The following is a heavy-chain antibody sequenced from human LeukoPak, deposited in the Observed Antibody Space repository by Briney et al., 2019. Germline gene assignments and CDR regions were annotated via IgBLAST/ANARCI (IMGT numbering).Heavy chain of an antibody. D-gene: IGHD6-19*01. J-gene: IGHJ4*02. Sequence: GGSLRLSCAASGFTFSSYSMNWVRQAPGKGLEWVSYISSSSSVHYGDSVKGRFTISRDNAKNSLYLQMNSLRAEDTAVYYCATVGIAVAGTNYWGQGTLVTVSS. CDR2: ISSSSSV. CDR1: GFTFSSYS. V-gene: IGHV3-21*05. CDR3: ATVGIAVAGTNY.